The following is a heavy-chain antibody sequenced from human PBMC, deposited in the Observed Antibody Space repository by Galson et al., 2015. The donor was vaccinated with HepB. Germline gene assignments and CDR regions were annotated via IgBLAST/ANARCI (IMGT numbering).Heavy chain of an antibody. CDR1: GFTFSSYS. CDR2: ISSSSSYI. Sequence: SLRLSCAASGFTFSSYSMNWVRQAPGKGLEWVSSISSSSSYIYYADSVKGRFTISRDNAKNSLYLQMNSLRAEDTAVYYCARDDPYYYGSVYDAFDIWGQGTMVTVSS. J-gene: IGHJ3*02. V-gene: IGHV3-21*01. D-gene: IGHD3-10*01. CDR3: ARDDPYYYGSVYDAFDI.